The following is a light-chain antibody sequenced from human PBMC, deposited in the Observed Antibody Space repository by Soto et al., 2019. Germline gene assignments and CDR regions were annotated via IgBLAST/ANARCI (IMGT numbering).Light chain of an antibody. V-gene: IGLV2-14*01. Sequence: QSALTQPASVSGSPGQSITISCTGTSSDVGGYNYVSWYHQHPGKAPKFMIYDVSNRPSGVSNRFSGSKSGNTASLTISGLQAEDEADYYCCSYTTSNTRQIVFGTGTQVTVL. J-gene: IGLJ1*01. CDR3: CSYTTSNTRQIV. CDR2: DVS. CDR1: SSDVGGYNY.